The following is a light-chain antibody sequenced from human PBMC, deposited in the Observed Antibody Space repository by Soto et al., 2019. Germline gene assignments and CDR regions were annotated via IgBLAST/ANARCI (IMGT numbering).Light chain of an antibody. J-gene: IGKJ2*02. CDR2: DAS. CDR3: QQRSGWPPCT. V-gene: IGKV3-11*01. Sequence: EIVLTQSPATLSLSPGERATLSCRASQSVSSFLAWYQQKPGHAPRRLIYDASSRVTGIPARFSGSGSDTDYSPTISSLEPEDFAVYYCQQRSGWPPCTFGQGTKLEIK. CDR1: QSVSSF.